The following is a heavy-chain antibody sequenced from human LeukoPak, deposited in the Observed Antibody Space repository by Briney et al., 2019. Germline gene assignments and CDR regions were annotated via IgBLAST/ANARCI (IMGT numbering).Heavy chain of an antibody. V-gene: IGHV3-7*03. CDR2: IKQDGSEK. Sequence: GGSLRLSCAASGFTFSNYWMSWVRQAPGKGLEWVANIKQDGSEKYYVDSVKGRFAISRDNAKNSLYLQMNSLRAEDTAVYYCAKPDRAIAAPGYWGQGTLVTVSS. CDR3: AKPDRAIAAPGY. J-gene: IGHJ4*02. D-gene: IGHD6-6*01. CDR1: GFTFSNYW.